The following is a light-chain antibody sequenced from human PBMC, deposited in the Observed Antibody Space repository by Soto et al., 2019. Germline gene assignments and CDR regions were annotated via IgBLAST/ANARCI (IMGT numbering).Light chain of an antibody. CDR2: YDS. CDR3: QVWDSSSDQPGV. J-gene: IGLJ6*01. CDR1: NIGSKS. Sequence: SYELTQPPSVSVAPGKTARITCGGNNIGSKSVHWYQQKPGQAPVLVIYYDSDRPSGIPERFSGANSGNTATLTISRVEAGDEADYYCQVWDSSSDQPGVFGSGTQLTVL. V-gene: IGLV3-21*04.